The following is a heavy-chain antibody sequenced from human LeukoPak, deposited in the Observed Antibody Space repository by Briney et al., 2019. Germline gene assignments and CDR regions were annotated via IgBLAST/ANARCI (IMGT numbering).Heavy chain of an antibody. J-gene: IGHJ4*02. CDR3: ARDYELGTPGSAYEFFDY. Sequence: ASVKVSCKASGYTFSGCFIQWVRHAPGQGLEWMGWINPNSGGTSYAQKFQGRVTMTRDMSISTVYMELSRLRSDDTAVYYCARDYELGTPGSAYEFFDYWGQGTLVTVSS. CDR1: GYTFSGCF. V-gene: IGHV1-2*02. CDR2: INPNSGGT. D-gene: IGHD1-1*01.